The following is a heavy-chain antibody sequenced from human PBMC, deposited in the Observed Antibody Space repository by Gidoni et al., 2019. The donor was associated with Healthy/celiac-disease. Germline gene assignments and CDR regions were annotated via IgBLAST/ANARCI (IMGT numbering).Heavy chain of an antibody. Sequence: QVQLQQWGAGLLKPPETLSHTCAVYGGSFSGYYWSWIRQPPGKGLEWIGEINHSGSTNYNPSLKIRVTISVDTSKNQFSLKLSSVTAAYTAVYYCARAGGYCSGGSCPPARNFDYWGQGTLVTVSS. J-gene: IGHJ4*02. CDR1: GGSFSGYY. V-gene: IGHV4-34*01. CDR2: INHSGST. CDR3: ARAGGYCSGGSCPPARNFDY. D-gene: IGHD2-15*01.